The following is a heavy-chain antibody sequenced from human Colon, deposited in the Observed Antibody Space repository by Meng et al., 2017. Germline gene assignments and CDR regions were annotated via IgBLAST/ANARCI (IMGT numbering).Heavy chain of an antibody. CDR2: INSGGSST. CDR3: AKWAREVKDDWFDP. CDR1: GFTFSDYN. V-gene: IGHV3-11*05. J-gene: IGHJ5*02. Sequence: QGQVVGRGGGLVKPGASLRLSCAASGFTFSDYNMSWIRQGPGKRLGWVSGINSGGSSTNYADSVTGRFTSFRDNSKNTVYLQTHRLRAEDTAVYYCAKWAREVKDDWFDPWGQGTLVTVSS. D-gene: IGHD2-15*01.